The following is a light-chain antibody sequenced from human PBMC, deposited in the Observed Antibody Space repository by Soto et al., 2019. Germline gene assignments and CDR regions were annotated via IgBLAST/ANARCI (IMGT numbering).Light chain of an antibody. CDR1: QSISSY. J-gene: IGKJ1*01. Sequence: DNQMTQSPSCLSSSVGDRLSTTTRASQSISSYLNWYQQKPGKAPTLLIYAASSLQSGVSSRFSGSGSGTDFTRTISSLQAEDFATYYCQQTSSTPGTVGQGTKVDI. CDR3: QQTSSTPGT. V-gene: IGKV1-39*01. CDR2: AAS.